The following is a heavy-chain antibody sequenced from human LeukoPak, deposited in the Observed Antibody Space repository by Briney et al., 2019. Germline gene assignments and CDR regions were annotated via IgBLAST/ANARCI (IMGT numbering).Heavy chain of an antibody. CDR3: VRDVGDFDY. Sequence: GGSLRLSCAASGFTFSSYAMSWVRQAPGKGLEWVANIKQDGSEKSYVDSVKGRFTISRDNAKNSLYLQMNSLRVEDTAVYYCVRDVGDFDYWGQGTLVTVSS. J-gene: IGHJ4*02. CDR2: IKQDGSEK. V-gene: IGHV3-7*01. CDR1: GFTFSSYA.